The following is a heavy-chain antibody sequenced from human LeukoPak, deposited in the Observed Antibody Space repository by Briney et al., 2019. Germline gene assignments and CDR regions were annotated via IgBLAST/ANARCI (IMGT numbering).Heavy chain of an antibody. V-gene: IGHV3-74*01. CDR2: IDNDGHGI. CDR1: GFTFSSYW. Sequence: LAGGSLRLSCVISGFTFSSYWMHWVRQGPGKGLELVSRIDNDGHGIIYADSVKGRFTTSRDNVKNTLYLQMNSLRVEDTAVYYCAAGGGWDPSFGVVTHIDDWGKGTTVVVS. D-gene: IGHD3-3*01. J-gene: IGHJ6*03. CDR3: AAGGGWDPSFGVVTHIDD.